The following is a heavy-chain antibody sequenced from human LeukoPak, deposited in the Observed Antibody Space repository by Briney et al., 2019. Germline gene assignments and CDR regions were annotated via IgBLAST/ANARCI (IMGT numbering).Heavy chain of an antibody. J-gene: IGHJ4*02. CDR3: AKDRPTVYSSSWLHFLDS. CDR2: ISGSGGST. D-gene: IGHD6-13*01. CDR1: GFTFSTYW. Sequence: GGSLRLSCAASGFTFSTYWMTWVRQAPGKGLEWVSGISGSGGSTYVADSVKGRFTVSRDNSKNTLYLQMNSLRADDTAVYYCAKDRPTVYSSSWLHFLDSWGQGTLVTVSS. V-gene: IGHV3-23*01.